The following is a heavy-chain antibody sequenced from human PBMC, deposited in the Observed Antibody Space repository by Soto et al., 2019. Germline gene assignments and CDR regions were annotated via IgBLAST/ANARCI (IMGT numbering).Heavy chain of an antibody. CDR1: GFTVSSNY. CDR3: ARHSPDSGYDLYFDY. J-gene: IGHJ4*02. Sequence: HPGGSLRLSCAASGFTVSSNYMSWVRQAPGKGLEWVSVIYSGGSTYYADSVKGRFTISRDNSKNTLYLQMNSLRAEDTAVYYCARHSPDSGYDLYFDYWGQGTPVTVSS. CDR2: IYSGGST. V-gene: IGHV3-53*01. D-gene: IGHD5-12*01.